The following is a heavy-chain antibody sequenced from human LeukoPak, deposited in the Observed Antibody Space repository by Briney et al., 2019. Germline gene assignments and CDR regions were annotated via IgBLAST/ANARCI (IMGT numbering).Heavy chain of an antibody. CDR3: ARDLRPYGADY. D-gene: IGHD4-17*01. J-gene: IGHJ4*02. V-gene: IGHV3-7*01. CDR1: GFTFSVYW. Sequence: HSGGSLRLSCAAPGFTFSVYWMSWVRQAPGKGLEWVANMKQDGSEKNYVDSVKGRFTISRDNAKNSLYLQMNNLRAEDTAVYYCARDLRPYGADYWGQGTLVTVSS. CDR2: MKQDGSEK.